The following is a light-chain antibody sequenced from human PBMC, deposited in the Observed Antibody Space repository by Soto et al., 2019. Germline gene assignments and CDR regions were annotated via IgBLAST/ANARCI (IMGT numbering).Light chain of an antibody. CDR3: SSYTTSSLYV. J-gene: IGLJ1*01. Sequence: QAVVTQPASVSGSPGQSITISCSGTSSDVGGYNYVSWYQQHPGKAPKLMIYDVSYRPSGISNRFSGSKSDNTASLTISGLQAEDEADYYCSSYTTSSLYVFGSGTKLTVL. CDR1: SSDVGGYNY. CDR2: DVS. V-gene: IGLV2-14*01.